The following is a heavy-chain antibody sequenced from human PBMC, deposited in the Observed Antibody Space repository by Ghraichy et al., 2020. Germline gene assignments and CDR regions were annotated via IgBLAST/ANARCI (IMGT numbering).Heavy chain of an antibody. CDR2: ISYDGSNK. J-gene: IGHJ6*02. V-gene: IGHV3-30-3*01. D-gene: IGHD1-26*01. CDR1: GFTFSSYA. Sequence: GSLRLSCAASGFTFSSYAMHWVRQAPGKGLEGVAVISYDGSNKYYADSVKGRFTISRDNSKNTLYLQMNSLRAEDTAVYYCARFRGGGGSYYYYYGMDVWGQGTTVTVSS. CDR3: ARFRGGGGSYYYYYGMDV.